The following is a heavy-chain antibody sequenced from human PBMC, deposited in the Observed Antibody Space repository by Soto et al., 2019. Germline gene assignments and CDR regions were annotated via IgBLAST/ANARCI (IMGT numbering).Heavy chain of an antibody. CDR3: ARDLDYYDSIVYFYGMDD. CDR1: AATFSSYA. Sequence: SSVKDSFMTSAATFSSYAINWVRHAPGQGRDWMGGIIPIFCTENYAQKFQSRITITADESTSTAYMELSSLRSEDTAVYYCARDLDYYDSIVYFYGMDDWGQGTTVTVSS. CDR2: IIPIFCTE. J-gene: IGHJ6*02. D-gene: IGHD3-22*01. V-gene: IGHV1-69*01.